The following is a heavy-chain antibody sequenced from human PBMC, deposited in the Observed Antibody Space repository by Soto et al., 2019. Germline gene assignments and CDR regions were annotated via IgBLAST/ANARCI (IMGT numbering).Heavy chain of an antibody. V-gene: IGHV3-43*01. D-gene: IGHD3-22*01. CDR3: AKDRSYDNPGMDV. CDR1: VFTFDDYT. Sequence: PGRSLRLSCASSVFTFDDYTMHWVRQAPGKGLEWVSLISWDGGSTYYADSVKGRFTISRDNSKNSLYLQMNSLRTEDTALYYCAKDRSYDNPGMDVWGQGTTVT. J-gene: IGHJ6*02. CDR2: ISWDGGST.